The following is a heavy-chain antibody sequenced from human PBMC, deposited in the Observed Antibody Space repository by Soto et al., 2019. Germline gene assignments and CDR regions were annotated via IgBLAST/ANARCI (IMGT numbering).Heavy chain of an antibody. CDR2: IKSKSDGGTT. Sequence: GGSLRLSSAASGGPFSKACMNWVRQRPGKGLEWVGRIKSKSDGGTTDYAAPVKGRFTISRDDSENTLCLQMNSLKTEDTAVYYCTTNFYSDYGMDVWGQGTTVTVSS. CDR3: TTNFYSDYGMDV. V-gene: IGHV3-15*01. J-gene: IGHJ6*02. CDR1: GGPFSKAC. D-gene: IGHD4-4*01.